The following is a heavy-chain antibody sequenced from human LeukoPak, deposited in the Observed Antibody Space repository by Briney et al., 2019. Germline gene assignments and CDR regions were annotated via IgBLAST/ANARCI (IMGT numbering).Heavy chain of an antibody. J-gene: IGHJ6*03. V-gene: IGHV4-59*11. CDR3: ARDGRGYCSSTSCPEHPYYYYYMDV. CDR2: ISHIERT. Sequence: SETLSLTCAVSGDSFSSHYWTWIRQSPGTGLEWIGYISHIERTNYNPSLKSRVTISIDTSKNQFSLKLSSVTAADTAVYYCARDGRGYCSSTSCPEHPYYYYYMDVWGKGTTVTVSS. D-gene: IGHD2-2*01. CDR1: GDSFSSHY.